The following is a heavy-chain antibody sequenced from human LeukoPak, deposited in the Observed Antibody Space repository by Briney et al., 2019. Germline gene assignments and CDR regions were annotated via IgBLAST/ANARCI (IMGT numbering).Heavy chain of an antibody. CDR1: GFNFSAYR. Sequence: GGSLRLSCAASGFNFSAYRLSWVRQAPGRGLEWISSITSTSANIYYADSVRGRFTISSDNAKNSLYLQMDSLSADDTAVYYCVRDWGYWGQGTLVAVSS. CDR3: VRDWGY. J-gene: IGHJ4*02. V-gene: IGHV3-48*04. CDR2: ITSTSANI. D-gene: IGHD3-22*01.